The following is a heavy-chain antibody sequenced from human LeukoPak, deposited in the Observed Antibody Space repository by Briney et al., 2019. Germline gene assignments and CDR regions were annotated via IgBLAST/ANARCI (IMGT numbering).Heavy chain of an antibody. J-gene: IGHJ3*02. V-gene: IGHV4-39*07. Sequence: ASETLSLTCTVSGGSISSSDYYWAWIRQPPGKGLEWIGNIYYSGNTYYNSSLKSRVTISIDTSKNQFSLRLNSVTAADTAVYYCARVPLYYDYVWGSYRSVAFDIWGQGKMVTVSS. CDR3: ARVPLYYDYVWGSYRSVAFDI. D-gene: IGHD3-16*02. CDR2: IYYSGNT. CDR1: GGSISSSDYY.